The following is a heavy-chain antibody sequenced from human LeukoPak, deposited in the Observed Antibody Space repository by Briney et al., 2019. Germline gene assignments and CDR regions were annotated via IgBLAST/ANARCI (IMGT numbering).Heavy chain of an antibody. D-gene: IGHD1-1*01. CDR1: GVSISSGYY. CDR3: ARSDTNGTDHWFDP. J-gene: IGHJ5*02. CDR2: VYYTVIS. V-gene: IGHV4-38-2*01. Sequence: SETLSLTCGVSGVSISSGYYWAWIRQPPGKGLEWIGSVYYTVISYYGPSLNSRVNISLATSKNQLSLKLTSVTAADTAVYYCARSDTNGTDHWFDPWGQGTLVTVSS.